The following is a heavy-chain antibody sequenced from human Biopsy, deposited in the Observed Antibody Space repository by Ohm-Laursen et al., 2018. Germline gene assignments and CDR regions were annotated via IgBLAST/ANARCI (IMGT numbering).Heavy chain of an antibody. J-gene: IGHJ3*02. D-gene: IGHD5-12*01. V-gene: IGHV3-23*01. CDR3: VKDIRIVALGVFDI. Sequence: SLRLSCAASGFTFTSYAISLVRQAPGKGLEWVSTISGSGQRTYYAESEKGWLTISRDNFKNIVYLQMNSLRAEDTAIYYCVKDIRIVALGVFDIWGQGTMVTVSS. CDR2: ISGSGQRT. CDR1: GFTFTSYA.